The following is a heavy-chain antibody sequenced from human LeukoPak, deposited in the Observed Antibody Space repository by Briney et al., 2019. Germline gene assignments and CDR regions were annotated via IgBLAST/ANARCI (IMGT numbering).Heavy chain of an antibody. V-gene: IGHV3-48*01. J-gene: IGHJ6*03. CDR1: GFTFSSYS. D-gene: IGHD3-16*01. CDR2: ISSSSSTI. Sequence: GGSLRLSCAASGFTFSSYSMNWVRQAPGKGLEWVSYISSSSSTIYYADSVKGRFTISRDNAKNSLYLQMNSLRAEDTAVYYCAKDYERGMYYYYYMDVWGKGTTVTVSS. CDR3: AKDYERGMYYYYYMDV.